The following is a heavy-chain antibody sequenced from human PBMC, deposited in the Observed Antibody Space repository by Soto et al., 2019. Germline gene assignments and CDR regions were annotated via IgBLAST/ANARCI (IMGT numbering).Heavy chain of an antibody. V-gene: IGHV4-39*07. J-gene: IGHJ4*02. CDR3: ARTTAVPNTLRSRYFFDY. CDR1: GGSISGSSFY. D-gene: IGHD4-17*01. CDR2: IHYSGST. Sequence: PSETLSLTCAVSGGSISGSSFYWGWIRQPPEKGLESIGSIHYSGSTYYNPSLKSRVTISVDLSKNQFSLRLSSVTTADTALYYCARTTAVPNTLRSRYFFDYWGQGTLVTVSS.